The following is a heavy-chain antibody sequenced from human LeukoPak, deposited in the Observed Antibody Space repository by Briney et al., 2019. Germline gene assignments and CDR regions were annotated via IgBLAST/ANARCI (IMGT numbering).Heavy chain of an antibody. Sequence: PGGSLRLSCVASGFSFSDYGMHWVRQAPGKGLEWVAVISYDGSNKYYADSVKGRFTISRDNSKNTLYLQMNSLRAEDTALYYCAKSGCGNPSCYVNYWGQGTLVTVSS. V-gene: IGHV3-30*18. CDR3: AKSGCGNPSCYVNY. CDR2: ISYDGSNK. D-gene: IGHD2-2*01. CDR1: GFSFSDYG. J-gene: IGHJ4*02.